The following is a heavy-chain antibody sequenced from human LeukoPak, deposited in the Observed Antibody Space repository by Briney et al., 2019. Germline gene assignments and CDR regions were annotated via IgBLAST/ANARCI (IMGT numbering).Heavy chain of an antibody. CDR3: AKKPYNSYYLDV. D-gene: IGHD2-21*01. J-gene: IGHJ6*03. Sequence: GGSLRLSCAISGLTFHDYAMTWVRQAPGKGLEWVSTIVGDSSKTYYADSVKGRFTISRDNSNYMLFLHMNNLRAEDTAIYYCAKKPYNSYYLDVWGKGTTVTVSS. V-gene: IGHV3-23*01. CDR2: IVGDSSKT. CDR1: GLTFHDYA.